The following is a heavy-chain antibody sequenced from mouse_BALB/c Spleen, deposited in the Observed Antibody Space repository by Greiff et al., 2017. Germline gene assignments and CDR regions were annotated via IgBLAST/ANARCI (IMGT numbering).Heavy chain of an antibody. CDR1: GYTFTSYW. V-gene: IGHV1-5*01. CDR2: IYPGNSDT. D-gene: IGHD2-4*01. J-gene: IGHJ2*01. CDR3: TMDYDYDGFDY. Sequence: EVQLQQSGTVLARPGASVKMSCKASGYTFTSYWMHWVKQRPGQGLEWIGAIYPGNSDTSYNQKFKGKAKLTAVTSTSTAYMELSSLTNEDSAVYYCTMDYDYDGFDYWGQGTTLTVSS.